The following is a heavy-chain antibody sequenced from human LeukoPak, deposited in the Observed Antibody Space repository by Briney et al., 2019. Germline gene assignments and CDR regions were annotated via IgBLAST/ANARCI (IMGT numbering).Heavy chain of an antibody. CDR2: ISYDGSNK. CDR3: ARTYLPTYYYYSSGYYEYYFDY. J-gene: IGHJ4*02. V-gene: IGHV3-30-3*01. D-gene: IGHD3-22*01. CDR1: GFTFSSYA. Sequence: GRSLRLSCAASGFTFSSYAMHWVRQAPGKGLEWVAVISYDGSNKYYADSVKGRFTISRDNSKNTLYLQMNSLRAEDTAVYYCARTYLPTYYYYSSGYYEYYFDYWGQGTLVTVSS.